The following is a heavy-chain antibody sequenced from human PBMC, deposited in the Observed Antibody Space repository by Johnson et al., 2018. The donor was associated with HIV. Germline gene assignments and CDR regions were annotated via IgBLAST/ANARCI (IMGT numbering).Heavy chain of an antibody. CDR1: GFIFDDYG. Sequence: VQLVESGGGVVRPGGSLRLSCAASGFIFDDYGMSWVRQAPGKGLEWVSGINWNGGRTGYADSVKGRFTISRDNAKNSLYLQMNSLRAEDRALDYCGRERSHFYDIRGYPDYDAFDIWGQGTVVTVSS. CDR3: GRERSHFYDIRGYPDYDAFDI. J-gene: IGHJ3*02. D-gene: IGHD3-22*01. V-gene: IGHV3-20*04. CDR2: INWNGGRT.